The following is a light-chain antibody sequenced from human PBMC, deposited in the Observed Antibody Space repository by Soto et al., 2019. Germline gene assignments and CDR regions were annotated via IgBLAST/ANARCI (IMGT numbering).Light chain of an antibody. CDR3: QPYNSYAEA. CDR1: QTISSW. J-gene: IGKJ1*01. Sequence: SQLTRSASTLRVSVGDRVTITCRASQTISSWLAWYQQKPGKAPKLLIYKASTLKSGVPSRFSGSGSGTEFTLTISSLQPDDFATYYCQPYNSYAEAFGQGTKVDIK. V-gene: IGKV1-5*03. CDR2: KAS.